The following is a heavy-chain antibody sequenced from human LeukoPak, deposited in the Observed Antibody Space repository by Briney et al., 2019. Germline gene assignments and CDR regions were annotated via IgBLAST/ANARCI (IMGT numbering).Heavy chain of an antibody. V-gene: IGHV3-15*01. Sequence: GGSLRLSCAASGFTFNNAWMTRVRQAPGKGLEWVGRIKSITDGGTTDYAAPVKGRFTISRDDSKNTLSLQMNNLKTEDTAVYYCTSLWMGYWGQGTLVTVSS. CDR1: GFTFNNAW. CDR2: IKSITDGGTT. CDR3: TSLWMGY. D-gene: IGHD2-21*01. J-gene: IGHJ4*02.